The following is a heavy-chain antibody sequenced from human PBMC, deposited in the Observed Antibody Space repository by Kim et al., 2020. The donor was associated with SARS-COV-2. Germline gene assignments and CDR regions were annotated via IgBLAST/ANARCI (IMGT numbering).Heavy chain of an antibody. D-gene: IGHD3-22*01. CDR1: GFTFSSYA. Sequence: GGSLRLSCAASGFTFSSYAMSWVRQAPGKGLEWVSAISGSGGSTYYADSVKGRFTISRDNSKNTLYLQMNSLRAEDTAVYYCAKVREYYYDGIENPNFDYWGQGTLVTVSS. CDR2: ISGSGGST. J-gene: IGHJ4*02. CDR3: AKVREYYYDGIENPNFDY. V-gene: IGHV3-23*01.